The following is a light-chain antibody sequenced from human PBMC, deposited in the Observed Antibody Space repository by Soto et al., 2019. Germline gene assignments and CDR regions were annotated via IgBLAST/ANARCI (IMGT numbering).Light chain of an antibody. CDR2: DAS. V-gene: IGKV1-5*01. CDR1: QTSSSW. CDR3: QHYKMYSPWT. Sequence: DIQMTPSPSTLSASVGDRVTITCRASQTSSSWLAWYQQKPGEAPKLLIYDASSLDSGVPSRFSGSRSGTEFTLTISSLQPDDFATYYCQHYKMYSPWTFGQGTKVDIK. J-gene: IGKJ1*01.